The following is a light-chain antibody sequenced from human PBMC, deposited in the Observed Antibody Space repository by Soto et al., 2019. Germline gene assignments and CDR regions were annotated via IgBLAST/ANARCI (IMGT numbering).Light chain of an antibody. CDR3: CSSAGRYTYV. J-gene: IGLJ1*01. V-gene: IGLV2-11*01. Sequence: QSVLTQPRSVSGSPGQSVTISCTGASSDVGGYNYVSWYQQHPGKAPKLMIYDVSKRPSGVPDRFSGSKSGNTASLTISGLQTEDEADYYCCSSAGRYTYVFGTGTKVTVL. CDR1: SSDVGGYNY. CDR2: DVS.